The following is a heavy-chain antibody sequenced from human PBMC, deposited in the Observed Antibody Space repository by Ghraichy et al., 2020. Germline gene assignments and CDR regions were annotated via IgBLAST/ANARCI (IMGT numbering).Heavy chain of an antibody. CDR2: INHSGST. CDR1: GGSFSGYY. Sequence: SETLSLTCAVYGGSFSGYYWSWIRQPPGKGLEWIGEINHSGSTNYNPSLKSRVTISVDTSKNQFSLKLSSVTAADTAVYYCARTVGYGLPPLYYYGMDVWGQGTTVTVSS. J-gene: IGHJ6*02. V-gene: IGHV4-34*01. CDR3: ARTVGYGLPPLYYYGMDV. D-gene: IGHD1-1*01.